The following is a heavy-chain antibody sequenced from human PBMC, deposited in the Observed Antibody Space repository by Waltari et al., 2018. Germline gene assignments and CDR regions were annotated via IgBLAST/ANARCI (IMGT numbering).Heavy chain of an antibody. D-gene: IGHD5-18*01. Sequence: EVQLVESGGGLVQPGGSLRLSCAASGFTFSYPWMHWVRQAPGKGLVWVSRINSDGSSTTYADSVKGRFTISRDNAKNTLYLQMNSLRAEDTAVYYCASGGYSYGADAFDIWGQGTMVTVSS. CDR2: INSDGSST. J-gene: IGHJ3*02. CDR3: ASGGYSYGADAFDI. CDR1: GFTFSYPW. V-gene: IGHV3-74*01.